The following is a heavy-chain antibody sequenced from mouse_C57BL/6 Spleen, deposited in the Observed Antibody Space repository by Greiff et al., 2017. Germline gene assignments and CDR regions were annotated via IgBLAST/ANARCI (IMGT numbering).Heavy chain of an antibody. CDR1: GYAFSSSW. CDR2: IYPGDGDT. J-gene: IGHJ2*01. V-gene: IGHV1-82*01. D-gene: IGHD1-1*01. CDR3: ARGSVVAPNYFDY. Sequence: VQLQESGPELVKPGASVKISCKASGYAFSSSWMNWVKQRPGKGLEWIGRIYPGDGDTNYNGKFKGKATLTADKSSSTAYMQLSSLTSEDSAVYFCARGSVVAPNYFDYWGQGTTLTVSS.